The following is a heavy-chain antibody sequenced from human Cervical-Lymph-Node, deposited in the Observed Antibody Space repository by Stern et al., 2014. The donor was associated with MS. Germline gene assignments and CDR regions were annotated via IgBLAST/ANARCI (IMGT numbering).Heavy chain of an antibody. CDR3: ARGLLGSENAFDI. D-gene: IGHD2-15*01. CDR1: GYTFTKYG. CDR2: ISAYNGNT. V-gene: IGHV1-18*01. Sequence: VQLVESGAEVKKPGASVKVSCKASGYTFTKYGISWVRQAPGQGLEWMGLISAYNGNTNYPQRLQGRVTITTATSTSTAYMELRSLRSDDTAVYYCARGLLGSENAFDIWGQGTMVTVSS. J-gene: IGHJ3*02.